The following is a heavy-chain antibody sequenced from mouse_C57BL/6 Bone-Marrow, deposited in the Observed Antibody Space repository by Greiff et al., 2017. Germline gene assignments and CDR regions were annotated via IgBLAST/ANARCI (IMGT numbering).Heavy chain of an antibody. CDR1: GYSFTGYY. CDR3: ARGNSNYPYYFDY. Sequence: VHVKQSGPELVKPGASVKISCKASGYSFTGYYMNWVKQSPEKSLEWIGEINPSTGGTTYNQTFKTKATLTVDKSSSTAYMQLKSLTSEDSAVYYCARGNSNYPYYFDYWGQGTTLTVSS. J-gene: IGHJ2*01. CDR2: INPSTGGT. D-gene: IGHD2-5*01. V-gene: IGHV1-42*01.